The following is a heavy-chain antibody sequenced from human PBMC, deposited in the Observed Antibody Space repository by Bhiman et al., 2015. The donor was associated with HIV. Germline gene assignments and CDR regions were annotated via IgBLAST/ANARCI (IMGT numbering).Heavy chain of an antibody. CDR2: ISSSSSYI. D-gene: IGHD6-13*01. V-gene: IGHV3-21*03. Sequence: EVQLVESGGGLVKRGGSLRLSCAASGFTFSSYSMNWVRQAPGKGLEWVSFISSSSSYIYYADSVKGRFTISRDNAKNSLYLQMNSLRADDTAVYYCARDFGASSSYPLDYWGQGTLVTVSS. J-gene: IGHJ4*02. CDR3: ARDFGASSSYPLDY. CDR1: GFTFSSYS.